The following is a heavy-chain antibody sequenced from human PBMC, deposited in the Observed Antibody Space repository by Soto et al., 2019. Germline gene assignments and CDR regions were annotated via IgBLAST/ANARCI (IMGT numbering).Heavy chain of an antibody. CDR3: ARDHVDTAMVDAFDI. CDR1: GYSFTSYW. CDR2: IYPGGSDT. V-gene: IGHV5-51*01. D-gene: IGHD5-18*01. Sequence: GESLKISCKGSGYSFTSYWIGWVRQMPGKGLEWMGIIYPGGSDTRYSPSFQGHVTSSADKSISTAYMQWSSLKASDTAMYYCARDHVDTAMVDAFDIWGQGTMVTVSS. J-gene: IGHJ3*02.